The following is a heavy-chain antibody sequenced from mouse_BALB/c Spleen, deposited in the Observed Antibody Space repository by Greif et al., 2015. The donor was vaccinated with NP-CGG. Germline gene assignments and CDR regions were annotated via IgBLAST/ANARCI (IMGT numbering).Heavy chain of an antibody. CDR3: TRSVYDGYPYYAMDY. CDR1: GYTFTSYY. Sequence: VQLQQSGAELVKPGASVKLSCKAPGYTFTSYYMYWVKQRPGQGLEWIGEINPSNGGTNFNEKFKSMATLTVDKSSSTAYMQLSSLTSEDSAVYYCTRSVYDGYPYYAMDYWGQGTSVTVSS. V-gene: IGHV1S81*02. D-gene: IGHD2-3*01. CDR2: INPSNGGT. J-gene: IGHJ4*01.